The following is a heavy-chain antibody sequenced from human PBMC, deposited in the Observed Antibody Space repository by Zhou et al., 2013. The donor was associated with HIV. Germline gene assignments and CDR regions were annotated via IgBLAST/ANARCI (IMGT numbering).Heavy chain of an antibody. D-gene: IGHD6-6*01. CDR1: GGTFSSYA. J-gene: IGHJ4*02. Sequence: QVQLVQLGAEVKKPGSSVKVSCKASGGTFSSYAISWVRQAPGQGLEWMGGIIPIFGTANYAQKFQGRVTITTDESTSTAYMELSSLRSEDTAVYYCASTNARNLEYSSSRLDYWGQGTLVTVSS. CDR2: IIPIFGTA. V-gene: IGHV1-69*05. CDR3: ASTNARNLEYSSSRLDY.